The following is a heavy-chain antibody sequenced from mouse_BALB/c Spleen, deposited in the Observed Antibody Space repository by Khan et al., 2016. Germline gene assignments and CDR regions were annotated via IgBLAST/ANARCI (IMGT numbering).Heavy chain of an antibody. J-gene: IGHJ2*01. D-gene: IGHD3-3*01. CDR3: ARGRGDFDY. CDR2: ISYSGST. CDR1: GYSITSDYA. V-gene: IGHV3-2*02. Sequence: EVQLQESGPGLVKPSQSLSLTCTVTGYSITSDYAWNWIRQFPGNKLEWMGYISYSGSTSYTPSLKSRISITRDTSKNQFFLQLNSVTTEDTATYYGARGRGDFDYWGQGTTLTVSS.